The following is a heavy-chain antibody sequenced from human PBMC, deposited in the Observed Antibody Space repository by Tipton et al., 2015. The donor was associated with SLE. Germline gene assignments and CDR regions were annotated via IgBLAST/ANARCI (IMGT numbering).Heavy chain of an antibody. CDR1: GLSFSSYW. CDR3: ARDAGSYIYGMDV. D-gene: IGHD3-10*01. V-gene: IGHV3-74*01. CDR2: INNDGSVT. Sequence: SGLSFSSYWMHWVRQAPGKGLVWVSRINNDGSVTSYADSVKGRFIISRDNAKNTLYLQMNSLRAEDTAVYYCARDAGSYIYGMDVWGQGTTVTVSS. J-gene: IGHJ6*02.